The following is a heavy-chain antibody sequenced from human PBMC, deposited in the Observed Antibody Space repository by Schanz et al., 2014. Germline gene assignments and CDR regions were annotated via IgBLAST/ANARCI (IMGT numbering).Heavy chain of an antibody. CDR1: GFTVRSYA. CDR2: ISYDGSNQ. J-gene: IGHJ4*02. V-gene: IGHV3-30*04. CDR3: AKEESPPSLVDY. Sequence: QVQLVESGGGVVQPGRSLRLSCAASGFTVRSYAMHWVRQAPSKGLEWVAAISYDGSNQYYTDSVKGRFTVSRDNSKNTVYLQMNSLRAEDTAVYYCAKEESPPSLVDYWGQGTLVTVSS.